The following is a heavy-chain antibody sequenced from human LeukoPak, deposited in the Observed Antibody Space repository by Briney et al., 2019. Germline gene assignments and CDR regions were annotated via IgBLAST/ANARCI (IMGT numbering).Heavy chain of an antibody. CDR2: ISGSGGST. J-gene: IGHJ4*02. D-gene: IGHD4-11*01. CDR1: GFTFSSYS. V-gene: IGHV3-23*01. Sequence: GGPLRLSCAASGFTFSSYSMTWVRQAPGKGLEWVSSISGSGGSTYYAGSVKGRFTIPRDNSKNTLYLQMNSLGAEDTAVYYCARAGYYRFDYWGQGTQVTVSS. CDR3: ARAGYYRFDY.